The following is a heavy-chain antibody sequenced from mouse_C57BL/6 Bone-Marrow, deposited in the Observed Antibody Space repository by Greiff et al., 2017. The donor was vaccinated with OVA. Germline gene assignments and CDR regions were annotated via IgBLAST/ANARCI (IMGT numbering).Heavy chain of an antibody. CDR2: SRNKANDYTT. CDR3: ARDDYYWYFDV. V-gene: IGHV7-1*01. Sequence: EVQGVESGGGLVQSGRSLRLSCATSGFTFSDFYMEWVRQAPGKGLEWIAASRNKANDYTTEYSASVKGRFIVSRDTSQSIIYLQMNALRAEDTAIYYCARDDYYWYFDVWGTGTTVTVSS. CDR1: GFTFSDFY. J-gene: IGHJ1*03.